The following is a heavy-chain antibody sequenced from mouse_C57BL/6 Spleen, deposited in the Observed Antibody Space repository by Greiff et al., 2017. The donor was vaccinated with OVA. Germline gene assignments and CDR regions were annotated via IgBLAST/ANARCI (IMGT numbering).Heavy chain of an antibody. J-gene: IGHJ2*01. CDR1: GYTFTSYW. Sequence: VQLQQPGAELVRPGTSVKLSCKASGYTFTSYWMHWVKQRPGQGLEWIGVIDPSDSYTNYNQKFKGKATLTVDTSSSTAYMQLSSLTSEDSAVYYCARSPYDYNFDYWGQGTTLTVSS. D-gene: IGHD2-4*01. CDR3: ARSPYDYNFDY. V-gene: IGHV1-59*01. CDR2: IDPSDSYT.